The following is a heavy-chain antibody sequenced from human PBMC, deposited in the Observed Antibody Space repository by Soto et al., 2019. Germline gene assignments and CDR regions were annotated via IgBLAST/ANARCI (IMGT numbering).Heavy chain of an antibody. J-gene: IGHJ5*02. D-gene: IGHD2-15*01. CDR1: GGTLSSIA. CDR3: ARDTHSAGGWFDT. Sequence: QVQLVQSGAEVRKPGSSVKVSCKASGGTLSSIAISWVRQAPGLGLVWMGRIVPIFGTTDNAQKFQGRVTITADESTGTVYLELSSLRSEDTAVYYCARDTHSAGGWFDTWGRGTLVTVSS. CDR2: IVPIFGTT. V-gene: IGHV1-69*18.